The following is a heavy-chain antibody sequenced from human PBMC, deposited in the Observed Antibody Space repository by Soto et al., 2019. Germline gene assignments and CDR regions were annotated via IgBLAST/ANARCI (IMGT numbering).Heavy chain of an antibody. CDR1: GYTFTSYA. Sequence: ASVKVSCKASGYTFTSYAMHWVRQAPGQRLEWMGWINAGNGNTKYSQKFQGRVTITRDTSASTAYMELSSLRSEDTAVYYCAHMPYCSGGSCYNWFDPWGQGTLVTVSS. J-gene: IGHJ5*02. CDR3: AHMPYCSGGSCYNWFDP. D-gene: IGHD2-15*01. CDR2: INAGNGNT. V-gene: IGHV1-3*01.